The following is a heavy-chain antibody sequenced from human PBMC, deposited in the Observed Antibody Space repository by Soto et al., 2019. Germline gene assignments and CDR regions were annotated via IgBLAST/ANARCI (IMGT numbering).Heavy chain of an antibody. D-gene: IGHD2-2*02. CDR2: IDPSGGST. J-gene: IGHJ5*01. V-gene: IGHV1-46*03. CDR1: GYIFTRYF. Sequence: GASVKVSCKASGYIFTRYFIHWVRQAPGQGLEWMGVIDPSGGSTSQTQKFQGRVTMTRDSSTTSVYMELSSLRSEDTAVYYCARFYTAAGYNRFDSWGQGTLVTVSS. CDR3: ARFYTAAGYNRFDS.